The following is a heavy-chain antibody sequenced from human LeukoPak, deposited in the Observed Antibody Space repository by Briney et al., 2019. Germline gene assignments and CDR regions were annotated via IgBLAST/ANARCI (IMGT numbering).Heavy chain of an antibody. CDR3: ARNLRGYSYGYHGVLVPYVDY. D-gene: IGHD5-18*01. J-gene: IGHJ4*02. Sequence: SETLSLTCTVSGGSISSSSYYWGWIRQPPGKGLEWIGSIYYSGSTYYNPSLKSRVTISVDTSKNQFSLKLSSVTAADTAVYYCARNLRGYSYGYHGVLVPYVDYWGQGTLVTVSS. CDR2: IYYSGST. CDR1: GGSISSSSYY. V-gene: IGHV4-39*07.